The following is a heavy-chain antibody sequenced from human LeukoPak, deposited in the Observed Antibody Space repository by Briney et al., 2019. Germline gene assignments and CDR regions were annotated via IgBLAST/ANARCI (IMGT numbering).Heavy chain of an antibody. Sequence: SETLSLTCTVSASSISSYYWSWIRQPPGKGLEWIGYIYYSGSTNYNPSLKSRVTISVDTSKNQFSLKLSSVTAADTAVYYCARGTHFDWLLPNWFDPWGQGTLVTVSS. CDR3: ARGTHFDWLLPNWFDP. CDR2: IYYSGST. J-gene: IGHJ5*02. CDR1: ASSISSYY. D-gene: IGHD3-9*01. V-gene: IGHV4-59*01.